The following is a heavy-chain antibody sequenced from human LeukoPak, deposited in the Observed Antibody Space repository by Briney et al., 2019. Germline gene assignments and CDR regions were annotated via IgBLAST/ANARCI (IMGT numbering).Heavy chain of an antibody. V-gene: IGHV3-23*01. Sequence: GGTLRLSCAASGFTFSSYGMSWVRQAPGKGLEWVSAISGSGGSTYYADSVKGRFTVSRDNSKNTLYLQMNSLRAEDTAVYYCAKGGPSRVTGYFDYWGQGTLVTVSS. D-gene: IGHD7-27*01. J-gene: IGHJ4*02. CDR3: AKGGPSRVTGYFDY. CDR1: GFTFSSYG. CDR2: ISGSGGST.